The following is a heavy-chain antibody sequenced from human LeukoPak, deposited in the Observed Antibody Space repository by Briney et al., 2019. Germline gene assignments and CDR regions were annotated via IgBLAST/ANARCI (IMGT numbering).Heavy chain of an antibody. D-gene: IGHD5-18*01. Sequence: PSETLSLTCAVYGGSFSGYYWSWIRQPPGKGLEWIGEINHSGSTNYNPPLKSRVTISVDTSKNQFSLKLSSVTAADTAVYYCARARGYSYGTLDYWGQGTLVTVSS. CDR2: INHSGST. J-gene: IGHJ4*02. CDR1: GGSFSGYY. V-gene: IGHV4-34*01. CDR3: ARARGYSYGTLDY.